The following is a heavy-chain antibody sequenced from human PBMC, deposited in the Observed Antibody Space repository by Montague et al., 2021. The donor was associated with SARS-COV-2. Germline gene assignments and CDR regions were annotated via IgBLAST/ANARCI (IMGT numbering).Heavy chain of an antibody. D-gene: IGHD3-10*01. CDR2: TWYDGSNK. CDR3: AKDHQNYYGSGSYYNYYYNGMDV. Sequence: SLRLSCAASGFSFSSYGMHWVRQAPGKGLEWVAATWYDGSNKYYADSVKGRFTISRDNSKNTLSLQMNSLRAEDTADYYCAKDHQNYYGSGSYYNYYYNGMDVWGQGTTVTVSS. CDR1: GFSFSSYG. V-gene: IGHV3-33*06. J-gene: IGHJ6*02.